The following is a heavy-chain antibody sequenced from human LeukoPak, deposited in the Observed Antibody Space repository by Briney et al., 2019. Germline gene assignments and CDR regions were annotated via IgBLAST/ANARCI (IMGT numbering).Heavy chain of an antibody. V-gene: IGHV1-2*06. D-gene: IGHD3-10*01. J-gene: IGHJ5*02. CDR2: INPNSGGT. Sequence: ASVKVSCKASGYTFTGYYMHWVRQAPGQGLEWMGRINPNSGGTNSAQKFQGRVTMTRDTSISTAYMELSRLRSDDTAVYYCARVGGITMVRDVSWFSWFDPWGQGTLVAVSS. CDR1: GYTFTGYY. CDR3: ARVGGITMVRDVSWFSWFDP.